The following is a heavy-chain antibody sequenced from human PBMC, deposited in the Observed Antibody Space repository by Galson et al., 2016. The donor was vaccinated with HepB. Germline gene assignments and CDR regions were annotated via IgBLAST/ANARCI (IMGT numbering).Heavy chain of an antibody. V-gene: IGHV1-2*05. CDR2: INPNSGGT. D-gene: IGHD2-15*01. CDR1: GYIFTAYY. CDR3: ARGDFFESGGLDS. J-gene: IGHJ4*02. Sequence: SVKVSCKASGYIFTAYYIYWVRQAPGQGLEWMGRINPNSGGTKYSPKFQGRVTLTTDTSINSAYMGVSGLRSDDTGVYYCARGDFFESGGLDSWGQGTLVSVSS.